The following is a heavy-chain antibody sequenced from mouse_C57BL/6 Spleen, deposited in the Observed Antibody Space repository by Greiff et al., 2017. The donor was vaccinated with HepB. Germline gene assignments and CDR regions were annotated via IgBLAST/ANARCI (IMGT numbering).Heavy chain of an antibody. CDR1: GYTFTDYE. D-gene: IGHD2-12*01. CDR3: TRLGLRRVDY. Sequence: SGAELVRPGASVTLSCKASGYTFTDYEMHWVKQTPVHGLEWIGAIDPETGGTAYNQKFKGKAILTADKSSSTAYMELRSLTSEDSAVYYCTRLGLRRVDYWGQGTTLTVSS. J-gene: IGHJ2*01. V-gene: IGHV1-15*01. CDR2: IDPETGGT.